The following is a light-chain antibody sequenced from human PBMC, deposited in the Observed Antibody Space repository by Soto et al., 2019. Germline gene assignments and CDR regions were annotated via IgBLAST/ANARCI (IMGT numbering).Light chain of an antibody. J-gene: IGKJ5*01. V-gene: IGKV3-11*01. CDR3: QQRSNLPPT. CDR2: GAS. CDR1: QSVSSN. Sequence: EIVITQSPSTLSVSPGERATLSCRASQSVSSNLAWYQQKPGQAPRLLIYGASNRATGIPAGFSGSGSGTDFTLTISSLEPEDFAVYYCQQRSNLPPTFGQGTRLEIK.